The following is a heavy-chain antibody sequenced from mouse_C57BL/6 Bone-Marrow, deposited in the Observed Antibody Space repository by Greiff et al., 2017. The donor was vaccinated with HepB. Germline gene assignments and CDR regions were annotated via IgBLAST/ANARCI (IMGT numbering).Heavy chain of an antibody. J-gene: IGHJ2*01. V-gene: IGHV1-63*01. D-gene: IGHD2-10*01. CDR3: ASAYPTGYCDF. CDR1: GYTFTNYW. Sequence: QVQLQQSGAELVRPGTSVKMSCTASGYTFTNYWIGWAKQSPGHGLEWIGVIYPGGGYTNYKEKFKGKATLTADNSSSTPYMQISSLTSEDSAIYYCASAYPTGYCDFWGQGTTLTVSA. CDR2: IYPGGGYT.